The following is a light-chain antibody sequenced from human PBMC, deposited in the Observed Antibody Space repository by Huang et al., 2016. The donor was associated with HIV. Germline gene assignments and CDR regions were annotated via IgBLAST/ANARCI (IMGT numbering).Light chain of an antibody. Sequence: DIQMTQSPSTLSASVGDRVTITCRASQSISAWLAWYQQKPGKAPKLLIYKTSNLESVVPSRFSGSGSGTEFTLTITSLQPEDFATYYCQQYSNYFTFGGGTKVEVK. CDR1: QSISAW. CDR3: QQYSNYFT. CDR2: KTS. V-gene: IGKV1-5*03. J-gene: IGKJ4*01.